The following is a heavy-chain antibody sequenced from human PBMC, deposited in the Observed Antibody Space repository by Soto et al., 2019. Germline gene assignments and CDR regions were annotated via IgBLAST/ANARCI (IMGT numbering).Heavy chain of an antibody. CDR2: IVVGSGNT. D-gene: IGHD5-18*01. CDR1: GFTFTSSA. CDR3: AAEYSYGYSLALDV. V-gene: IGHV1-58*01. Sequence: GASVKVSCKASGFTFTSSAVQWVRQARGQRLEWIGWIVVGSGNTNYAQKFQERVTITRDMSTSTAYMELSSLRSEDTAVYYCAAEYSYGYSLALDVWGQGTTVTVSS. J-gene: IGHJ6*02.